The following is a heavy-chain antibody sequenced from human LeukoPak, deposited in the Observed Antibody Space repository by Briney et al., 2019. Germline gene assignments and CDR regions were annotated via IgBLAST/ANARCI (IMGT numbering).Heavy chain of an antibody. CDR1: GFTFSDYY. CDR3: AKGLIAVVNYYGMDV. V-gene: IGHV3-11*04. J-gene: IGHJ6*02. D-gene: IGHD6-19*01. Sequence: PGGSLRLSCAASGFTFSDYYMSWIRQAPGKGLEWVSYISSSGSTIYYADSVKGRFTISRDNAKNSLYLQMNSLRAEDTAVYYCAKGLIAVVNYYGMDVWGQGTTVTVSS. CDR2: ISSSGSTI.